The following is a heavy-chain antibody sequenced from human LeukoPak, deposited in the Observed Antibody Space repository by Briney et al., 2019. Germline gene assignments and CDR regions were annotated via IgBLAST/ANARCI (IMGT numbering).Heavy chain of an antibody. D-gene: IGHD3-10*01. J-gene: IGHJ4*02. CDR1: GFSLTSDGVA. Sequence: ESGPTLVNPTQTLTLTFTFSGFSLTSDGVAVAWIRQPPGKALEWLAATYWNNDKSYSPSLTSRLTVTKDTSKNQVVLIMTNMAPVDTGTYYCAHKGRGSGSYTMWGQGILITVSS. CDR2: TYWNNDK. V-gene: IGHV2-5*01. CDR3: AHKGRGSGSYTM.